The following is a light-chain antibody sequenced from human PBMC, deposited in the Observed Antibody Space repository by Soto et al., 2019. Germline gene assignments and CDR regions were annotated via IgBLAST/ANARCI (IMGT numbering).Light chain of an antibody. CDR3: QQRSNWPYT. J-gene: IGKJ2*01. CDR2: DAS. CDR1: QSVSSY. V-gene: IGKV3-11*01. Sequence: EIVLTQSPATLSLSPGERATFSCRASQSVSSYFAWYQQQPGQAPKLLIYDASNRATGIPARFSGSESGTDFTLTISSLEPEDFAVYYCQQRSNWPYTFGQGTKLEI.